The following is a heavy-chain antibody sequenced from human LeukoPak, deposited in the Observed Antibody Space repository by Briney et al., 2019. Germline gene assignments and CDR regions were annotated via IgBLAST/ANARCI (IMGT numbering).Heavy chain of an antibody. V-gene: IGHV3-21*01. J-gene: IGHJ6*04. Sequence: GGSLRLSCVDSGFTFSSYTMNWVRQAPGQGLEWVSSISSSSSYIYYADSVKGRFTISRDNAKNSLYLQMNSLRAEDTAVYYCAELGITMIGGVWGKGTTVTISS. CDR2: ISSSSSYI. CDR1: GFTFSSYT. D-gene: IGHD3-10*02. CDR3: AELGITMIGGV.